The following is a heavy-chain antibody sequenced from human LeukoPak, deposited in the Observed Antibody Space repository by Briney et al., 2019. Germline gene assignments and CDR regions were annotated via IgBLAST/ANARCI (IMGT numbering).Heavy chain of an antibody. D-gene: IGHD5-18*01. CDR3: AREIGPRQLHLWGSAFDY. CDR2: INPSDGKT. CDR1: GYTFTNYY. Sequence: ASVKVSCKASGYTFTNYYMHWVRQATGQGLEWMGIINPSDGKTSYAQKFQGRVTMTRDTSTSTVYMELSSLRSEDTAVYYCAREIGPRQLHLWGSAFDYWGQGTLVTVSS. V-gene: IGHV1-46*01. J-gene: IGHJ4*02.